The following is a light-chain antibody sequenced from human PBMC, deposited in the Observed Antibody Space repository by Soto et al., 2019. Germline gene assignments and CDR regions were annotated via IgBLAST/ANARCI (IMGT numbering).Light chain of an antibody. V-gene: IGKV1-5*01. J-gene: IGKJ4*01. CDR1: QSINNW. Sequence: DVQMTQSPSSLSASVGDRVTITCRASQSINNWLAWYQQKPGKAPKFLIYDASTLETGVPSRFSGSASRTEFTLTISGLQPEDVASYYCHQYDTYPLTFGGGTRVELK. CDR2: DAS. CDR3: HQYDTYPLT.